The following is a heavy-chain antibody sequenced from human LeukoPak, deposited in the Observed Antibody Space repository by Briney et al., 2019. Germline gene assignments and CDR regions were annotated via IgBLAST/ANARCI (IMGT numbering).Heavy chain of an antibody. J-gene: IGHJ6*02. Sequence: GGSLRLSCAASGFTFSSYSMVWVRQAPGKGLEWVSSISSGSNYIYYADSVKGRFTISRDNARTSLYLQMNSLRAEDTAVYYCARDKAQGSVYYGMDVWGQGTTVTVSS. CDR2: ISSGSNYI. D-gene: IGHD3-10*01. CDR1: GFTFSSYS. V-gene: IGHV3-21*06. CDR3: ARDKAQGSVYYGMDV.